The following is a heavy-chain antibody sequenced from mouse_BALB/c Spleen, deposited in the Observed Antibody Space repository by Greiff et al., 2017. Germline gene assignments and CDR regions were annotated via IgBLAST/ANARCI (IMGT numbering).Heavy chain of an antibody. D-gene: IGHD2-14*01. J-gene: IGHJ4*01. CDR1: GFTFSSYY. V-gene: IGHV5-6-2*01. Sequence: EVQLVESGGGLVKLGGSLKLSCAASGFTFSSYYMSWVRQTPEKRLELVAAINSNGGSTYYPDTVKGRFTISRDNAKNTLYLQMSSLKSEDTALYYYARQHYRYDDYAMDYWGQGTSVTVSA. CDR3: ARQHYRYDDYAMDY. CDR2: INSNGGST.